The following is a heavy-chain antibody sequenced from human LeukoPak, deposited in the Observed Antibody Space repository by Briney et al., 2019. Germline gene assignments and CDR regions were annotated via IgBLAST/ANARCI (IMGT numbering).Heavy chain of an antibody. Sequence: GGSLRLSCAASGFTFSSYWMSWVRQAPGKGLEWVANIKQDGSEKYYVDSVKGRFTISRDNSKNTLYLQTNSLSAEDTAVYYCATDGPHHDIDYWGQGALVTVSS. CDR3: ATDGPHHDIDY. J-gene: IGHJ4*02. V-gene: IGHV3-7*01. D-gene: IGHD1-1*01. CDR2: IKQDGSEK. CDR1: GFTFSSYW.